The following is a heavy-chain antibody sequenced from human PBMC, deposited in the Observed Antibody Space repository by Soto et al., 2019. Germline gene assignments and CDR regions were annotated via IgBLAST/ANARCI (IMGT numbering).Heavy chain of an antibody. D-gene: IGHD3-16*01. Sequence: EVQLVESGGGLVQSGGSLRLSCAASGFTFSASDMHWVRQATGKGLEWVSAIGTRHDAYYADSVKGRFTTSRENAKNSLYLQMNSLRAEDTAVYYCARQASYWHGGGGWFDPWGQGILVTVSS. CDR2: IGTRHDA. CDR1: GFTFSASD. V-gene: IGHV3-13*01. J-gene: IGHJ5*02. CDR3: ARQASYWHGGGGWFDP.